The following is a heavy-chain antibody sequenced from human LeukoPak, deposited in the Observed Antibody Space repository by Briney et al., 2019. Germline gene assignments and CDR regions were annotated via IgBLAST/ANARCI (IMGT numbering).Heavy chain of an antibody. D-gene: IGHD2-15*01. CDR2: ISGSGGST. J-gene: IGHJ4*02. CDR1: GFTFSSYA. Sequence: GGSLRLPCAASGFTFSSYAMSWVRQALGKGLEWVSAISGSGGSTYYADSVKGRFTISRDNSKNTVYLQMNSLRAEDTAVYYCAMQEGHCSGGSCYYNYCGQGSLVTLSS. V-gene: IGHV3-23*01. CDR3: AMQEGHCSGGSCYYNY.